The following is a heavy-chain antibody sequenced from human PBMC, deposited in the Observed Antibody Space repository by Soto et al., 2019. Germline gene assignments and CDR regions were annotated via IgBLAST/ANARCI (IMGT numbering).Heavy chain of an antibody. D-gene: IGHD3-3*01. CDR3: ARGTLRFLEWLSRPYYYYYGMDV. V-gene: IGHV1-69*06. J-gene: IGHJ6*02. CDR1: GGTFSSYA. CDR2: IIPIFGTA. Sequence: GASVKVSCKASGGTFSSYAISWVRQAPGQGLEWMGGIIPIFGTANYAQKSQGRVTITADKSTSTAYMELSSLRSEDTAVYYCARGTLRFLEWLSRPYYYYYGMDVWGQGTTVTVSS.